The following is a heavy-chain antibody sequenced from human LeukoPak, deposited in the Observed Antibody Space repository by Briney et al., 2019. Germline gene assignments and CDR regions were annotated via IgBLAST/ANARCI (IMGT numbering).Heavy chain of an antibody. CDR2: IWYDGSNK. J-gene: IGHJ3*02. V-gene: IGHV3-33*01. CDR3: ARDLSIAARGDAFDI. D-gene: IGHD6-6*01. Sequence: GGSLRLSCAASGFTFSSYGMHWVRQAPGKVLEWVATIWYDGSNKYYADSVKGRFTISRDNSKNTLYLQMNSLRAEDTAVYYCARDLSIAARGDAFDIWGQGTMVTVSS. CDR1: GFTFSSYG.